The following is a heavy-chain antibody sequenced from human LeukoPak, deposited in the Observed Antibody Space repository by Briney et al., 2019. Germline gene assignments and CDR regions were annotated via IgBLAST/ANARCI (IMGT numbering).Heavy chain of an antibody. Sequence: GRSLRLSCAASGFTFSSYGMHWVRQAPGEGLEWVAVIWYDGSNKYYADSVKGRFTISRDNSKNTLYLQMNSLRAEDTAVYYCARDAIAVAGTDGMDVWGQGTTVTVSS. CDR2: IWYDGSNK. CDR1: GFTFSSYG. V-gene: IGHV3-33*01. CDR3: ARDAIAVAGTDGMDV. J-gene: IGHJ6*02. D-gene: IGHD6-19*01.